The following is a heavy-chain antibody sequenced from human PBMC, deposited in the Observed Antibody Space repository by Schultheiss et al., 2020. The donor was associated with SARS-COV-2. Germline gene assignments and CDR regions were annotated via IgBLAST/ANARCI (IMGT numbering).Heavy chain of an antibody. CDR2: ISGSGGST. V-gene: IGHV3-11*01. D-gene: IGHD6-6*01. CDR3: ARTWTQLVGTAY. Sequence: GESLKISCGASGFSFSDHYMTWVRQAPGKGLEWVSAISGSGGSTYYADSVKGRFTISRDNAKNSLYLQMNSLRAADTAVYYCARTWTQLVGTAYWGQGTRVTVSS. J-gene: IGHJ4*02. CDR1: GFSFSDHY.